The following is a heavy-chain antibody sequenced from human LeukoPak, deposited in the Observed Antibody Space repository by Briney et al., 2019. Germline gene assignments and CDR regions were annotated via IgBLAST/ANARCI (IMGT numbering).Heavy chain of an antibody. D-gene: IGHD6-13*01. CDR2: ISGSGGST. J-gene: IGHJ4*02. Sequence: TGGSLRLSCAASGFTFSSYWMSWVRQAPGKGLEWVSAISGSGGSTYYADSVKGRFTISRDKSKNTLYMQMNSLRAEDTAVYYCAKFNSSWYWVFDHWGQGTLVTVSS. CDR1: GFTFSSYW. CDR3: AKFNSSWYWVFDH. V-gene: IGHV3-23*01.